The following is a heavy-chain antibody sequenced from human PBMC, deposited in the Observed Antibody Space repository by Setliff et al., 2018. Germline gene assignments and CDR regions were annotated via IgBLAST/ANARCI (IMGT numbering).Heavy chain of an antibody. J-gene: IGHJ3*01. Sequence: GGSLRLSCLASGFSFSNTKVSWIRQAPGKGLEWVGSIKSAADGGRIEYAAAVNGIFTVSRDHSNNTLFLQMNSLKTKDTALYYCTTVPSRSPVMTPGAFDLWGQGTMVTVSS. CDR2: IKSAADGGRI. V-gene: IGHV3-15*01. CDR3: TTVPSRSPVMTPGAFDL. D-gene: IGHD2-21*02. CDR1: GFSFSNTK.